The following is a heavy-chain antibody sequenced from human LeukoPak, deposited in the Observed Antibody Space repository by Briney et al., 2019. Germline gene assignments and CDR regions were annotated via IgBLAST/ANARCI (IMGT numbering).Heavy chain of an antibody. V-gene: IGHV3-74*01. Sequence: GGSLRLSCAASGFTFSTYWMHWARQAPGKGLVWVSRISTDGTSTNYADSVKGRFTISRDNGNNTLYLQMNSLRAEDTAVYYCARTIGSKNAFDIWGPGTMVTVSS. CDR3: ARTIGSKNAFDI. J-gene: IGHJ3*02. D-gene: IGHD3-9*01. CDR2: ISTDGTST. CDR1: GFTFSTYW.